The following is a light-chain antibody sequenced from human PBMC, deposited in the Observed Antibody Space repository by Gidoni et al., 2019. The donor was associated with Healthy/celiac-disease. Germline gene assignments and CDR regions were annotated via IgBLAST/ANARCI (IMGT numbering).Light chain of an antibody. V-gene: IGKV4-1*01. Sequence: DIVMTQSPDSLAVSLGERATINCKSSQNILYSSNNKNYLAWYQQKPGQPPKLLIYWASTRESGVPDRFRGSGSGTDFTLTISSLQAEDVAVYYCQQYYTTLYTFGQGTKLEIK. CDR1: QNILYSSNNKNY. CDR3: QQYYTTLYT. J-gene: IGKJ2*01. CDR2: WAS.